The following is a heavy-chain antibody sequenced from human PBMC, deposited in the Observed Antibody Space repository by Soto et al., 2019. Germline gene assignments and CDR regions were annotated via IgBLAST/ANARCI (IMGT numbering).Heavy chain of an antibody. CDR2: IIPVFDTV. Sequence: QEQLVQSGAEVKKSGSSVKVSCKDTGGLFSSYAVSWVRQAPGQGLEWMGGIIPVFDTVYYAQKFQGRVTITANESTNTAYMTLSSLRSNDRAMYSGARVGSGYVWVNEFWGQGTLVTVSS. D-gene: IGHD3-22*01. CDR3: ARVGSGYVWVNEF. V-gene: IGHV1-69*01. J-gene: IGHJ4*02. CDR1: GGLFSSYA.